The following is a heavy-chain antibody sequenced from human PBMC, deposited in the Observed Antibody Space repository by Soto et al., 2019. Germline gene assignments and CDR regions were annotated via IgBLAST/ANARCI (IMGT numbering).Heavy chain of an antibody. CDR3: ARMPRPGEYYYYGMDV. CDR1: GFSLSTSGMC. Sequence: SGPTLVNPTQTLTLTYTFSGFSLSTSGMCVSWIRQPPGKALEWLALIDWDDDKYYSTSLKTRLTISKDTSKNQVVLTMTNMDPVDTATYYCARMPRPGEYYYYGMDVWGQGTTVTVSS. V-gene: IGHV2-70*01. J-gene: IGHJ6*02. CDR2: IDWDDDK.